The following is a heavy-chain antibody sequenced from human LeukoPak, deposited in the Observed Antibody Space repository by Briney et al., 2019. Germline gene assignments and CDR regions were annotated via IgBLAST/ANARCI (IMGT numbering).Heavy chain of an antibody. CDR3: ARWNYFDNSGYYSDWYFDL. CDR2: IHYTGST. J-gene: IGHJ2*01. V-gene: IGHV4-59*08. D-gene: IGHD3-22*01. CDR1: GGSISSYY. Sequence: SETLSLTCSVSGGSISSYYWSWIRQPTGKGLEWIGYIHYTGSTNYNPSLKSRVTMSLDTSKNQLSMELMSVTAADTAVYYCARWNYFDNSGYYSDWYFDLWGRGTLVTVSS.